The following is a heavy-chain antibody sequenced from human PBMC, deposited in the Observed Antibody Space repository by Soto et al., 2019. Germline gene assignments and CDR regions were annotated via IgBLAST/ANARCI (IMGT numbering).Heavy chain of an antibody. CDR2: ISYDGNSQ. CDR1: GFTFSSYG. J-gene: IGHJ6*02. Sequence: QVQLVESGGGVVQPGRSLRLSCAASGFTFSSYGMHWVRQAPGKGLEWVAIISYDGNSQYYADSVKGRFTISRDNSKNTLYLQMNSLRPEDTAMYSCSKDSSSGPYYYGMDVWGQGTTVTVSS. V-gene: IGHV3-30*18. CDR3: SKDSSSGPYYYGMDV.